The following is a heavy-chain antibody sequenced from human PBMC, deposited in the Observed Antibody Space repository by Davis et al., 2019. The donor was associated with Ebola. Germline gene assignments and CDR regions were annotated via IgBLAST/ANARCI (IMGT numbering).Heavy chain of an antibody. CDR3: ARDPLHLTIIGVWGDLDY. D-gene: IGHD3-3*01. J-gene: IGHJ4*02. CDR2: IIPIFGTA. CDR1: GGTFSSYA. V-gene: IGHV1-69*13. Sequence: SVKVSCKASGGTFSSYAISWVRQAPGQGLEWMGGIIPIFGTANYAQKFQGRVTITADESTSTAYMELSRLRYDDTAVYYCARDPLHLTIIGVWGDLDYWGQGTLVTVAS.